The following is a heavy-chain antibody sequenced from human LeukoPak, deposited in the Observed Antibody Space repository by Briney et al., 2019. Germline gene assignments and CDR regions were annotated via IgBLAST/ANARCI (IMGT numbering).Heavy chain of an antibody. V-gene: IGHV3-23*01. D-gene: IGHD1-26*01. J-gene: IGHJ6*01. CDR2: ISGSGDNT. Sequence: GGSLRLSCAASGITFSGFAMSWVRRTPGKGLEWVSGISGSGDNTLYADSVKGRFTISRDNSKNTLYLEMNSLRAEDTAIYYCAKMKGHPLPKYYMDVWGQGTTVTVSS. CDR3: AKMKGHPLPKYYMDV. CDR1: GITFSGFA.